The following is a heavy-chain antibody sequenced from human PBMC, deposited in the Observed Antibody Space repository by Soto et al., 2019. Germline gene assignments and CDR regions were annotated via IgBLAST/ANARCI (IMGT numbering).Heavy chain of an antibody. V-gene: IGHV3-9*01. CDR2: ISGNSGSS. D-gene: IGHD3-10*01. CDR1: GFTFEDYS. J-gene: IGHJ3*01. Sequence: GGSLRLSCVASGFTFEDYSLHWVRQVPGKGLEWVAGISGNSGSSGYADSVRGRFTVSRDNAKNSLFLQMSSLSPEDTALYYCTKRRSARPGFDAFDLWGQGTMVTVSS. CDR3: TKRRSARPGFDAFDL.